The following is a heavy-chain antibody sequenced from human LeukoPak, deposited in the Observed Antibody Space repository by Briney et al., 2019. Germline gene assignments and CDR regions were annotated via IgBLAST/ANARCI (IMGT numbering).Heavy chain of an antibody. J-gene: IGHJ4*02. CDR1: GGSISSSSYY. CDR3: ARRGRWLQLIDY. V-gene: IGHV4-39*01. Sequence: SETLSLTCTVSGGSISSSSYYWGWIRQPPGKGLEWIGSIYYSGSTYYNPSLKSRVTISVDTSKNQFSLKLSSVTAADTAVYYCARRGRWLQLIDYWGQGTLVTVSS. CDR2: IYYSGST. D-gene: IGHD5-24*01.